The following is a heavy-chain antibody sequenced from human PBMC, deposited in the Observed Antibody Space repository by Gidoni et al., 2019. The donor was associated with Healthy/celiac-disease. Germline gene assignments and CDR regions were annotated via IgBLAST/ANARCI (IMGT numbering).Heavy chain of an antibody. CDR1: GGSISSYY. Sequence: QVQLQASGPGLVKPSETLSLTCTVPGGSISSYYWSWIRQPPGKGLEWIGYIYYSGSSNYNPSLKSRVTVSIDTSKNQFSLRLSSVTAADTAVYYCARAGGGLLPFDYWGRGTLVAVSS. CDR2: IYYSGSS. D-gene: IGHD1-26*01. CDR3: ARAGGGLLPFDY. V-gene: IGHV4-59*01. J-gene: IGHJ4*02.